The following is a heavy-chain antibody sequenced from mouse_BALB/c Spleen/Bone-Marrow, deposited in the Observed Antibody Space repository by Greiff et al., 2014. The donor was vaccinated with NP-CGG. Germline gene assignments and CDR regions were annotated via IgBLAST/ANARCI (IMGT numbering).Heavy chain of an antibody. J-gene: IGHJ4*01. D-gene: IGHD2-14*01. V-gene: IGHV14-3*02. Sequence: VQLQQSGAELVKPGASVKLSCTASGFNIKDTYMHWVKQRPEQGLEWIGRIDPANGNTKYDPKFQGKATITADTSSNTAYLHLNSLTSEDTAVYYCAQGYDWAMDYWGQGTSVTVSS. CDR1: GFNIKDTY. CDR3: AQGYDWAMDY. CDR2: IDPANGNT.